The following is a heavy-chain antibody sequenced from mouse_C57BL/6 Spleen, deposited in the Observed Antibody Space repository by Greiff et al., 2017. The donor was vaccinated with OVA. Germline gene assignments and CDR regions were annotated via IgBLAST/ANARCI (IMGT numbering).Heavy chain of an antibody. D-gene: IGHD1-1*01. CDR3: CYYGSSLGAY. V-gene: IGHV1-69*01. CDR2: IDPSDSYT. Sequence: QVQLQQSGAELVMPGASVKLSCKASGYTFTSYWMHWVKQRPGQGLEWIGEIDPSDSYTNYNQKFKGKSTLTVDKSSSTAYMQLSSLTSEDSAVYYCCYYGSSLGAYWGQGTLVTVSA. CDR1: GYTFTSYW. J-gene: IGHJ3*01.